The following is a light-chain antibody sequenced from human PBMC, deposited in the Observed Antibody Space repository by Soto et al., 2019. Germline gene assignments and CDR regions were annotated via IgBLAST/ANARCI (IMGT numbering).Light chain of an antibody. V-gene: IGLV2-8*01. J-gene: IGLJ2*01. CDR3: SSYAGSSVV. CDR2: GVS. Sequence: QSVLTQPPSASGSPGQSVTISCTGTSIDVGSYNLVSWHQQHPGKAPKVMIYGVSQRPSGVPDRFSGSKSDNTASLTVSGLQAEDEADYYCSSYAGSSVVFGAGTKLTVL. CDR1: SIDVGSYNL.